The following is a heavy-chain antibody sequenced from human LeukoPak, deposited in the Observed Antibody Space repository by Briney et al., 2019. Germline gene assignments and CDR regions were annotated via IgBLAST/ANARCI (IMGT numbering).Heavy chain of an antibody. CDR2: ISSSSSYI. J-gene: IGHJ6*03. D-gene: IGHD2-15*01. V-gene: IGHV3-21*01. CDR3: ARAGVVLAVYYYMDV. CDR1: GFTFSSYS. Sequence: GGSLRLSCAASGFTFSSYSMNWVRQAPGKGLEWVSSISSSSSYIYYADSVKGRFTISRDNAKNSLYLQMNSLRAEDTAVYYCARAGVVLAVYYYMDVWGKGTTVTISS.